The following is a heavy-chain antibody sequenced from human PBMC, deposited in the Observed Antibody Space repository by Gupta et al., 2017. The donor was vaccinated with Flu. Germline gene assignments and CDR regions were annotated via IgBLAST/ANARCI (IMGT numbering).Heavy chain of an antibody. J-gene: IGHJ6*02. Sequence: QVQLVEPGGGVVQPGRSLRLSCAASGFSFNRYGIPWVRQAPGKGLEWVALIWNDGSDKYYADSVKGRFTISRDDSKNTVYLQMNSLRAGDTAVYYCAKWGPSINSFYGMDVWGQGTTVNVSS. CDR3: AKWGPSINSFYGMDV. V-gene: IGHV3-33*06. D-gene: IGHD1-26*01. CDR1: GFSFNRYG. CDR2: IWNDGSDK.